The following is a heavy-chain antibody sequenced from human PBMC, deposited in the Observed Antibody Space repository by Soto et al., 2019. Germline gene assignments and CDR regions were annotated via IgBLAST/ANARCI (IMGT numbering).Heavy chain of an antibody. D-gene: IGHD6-19*01. CDR2: IIPIFGTA. V-gene: IGHV1-69*13. CDR3: ATGYSSGSHPEPFEY. Sequence: SVKVSCKASGGTFSSYAISWVRQAPGQGLEWMGGIIPIFGTANYAQKFQGRVTITADESTSTAYMELSSLRSEDTAVYYCATGYSSGSHPEPFEYWGQGTLVTVSS. CDR1: GGTFSSYA. J-gene: IGHJ4*02.